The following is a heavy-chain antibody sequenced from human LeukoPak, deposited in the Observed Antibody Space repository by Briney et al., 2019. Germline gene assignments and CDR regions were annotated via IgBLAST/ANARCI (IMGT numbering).Heavy chain of an antibody. CDR2: INHSGST. CDR1: GGSFSGYY. V-gene: IGHV4-34*01. CDR3: ARGRYYYGSGSYYHYYYYYGMDV. J-gene: IGHJ6*02. Sequence: PSETLSLTCAVYGGSFSGYYWGWIRQPPGKGLEWIGEINHSGSTNYNPSLKSRVTISVDTSKNQFSLKLSSVTAADTAVYYCARGRYYYGSGSYYHYYYYYGMDVWGQGTTVTVSS. D-gene: IGHD3-10*01.